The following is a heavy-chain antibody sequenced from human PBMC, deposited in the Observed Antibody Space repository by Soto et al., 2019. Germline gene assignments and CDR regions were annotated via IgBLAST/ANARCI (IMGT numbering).Heavy chain of an antibody. CDR2: IIPIFGTA. CDR1: GYTFTSYD. J-gene: IGHJ2*01. CDR3: ARGNHRWLQLWYFDL. V-gene: IGHV1-69*13. D-gene: IGHD5-12*01. Sequence: ASVKVSCKASGYTFTSYDINWVRQATGQGLEWLGGIIPIFGTANYAQKFQGRVTITADESMSTAYMELSSLRSEDTAVYYCARGNHRWLQLWYFDLWGRGTLVTVSS.